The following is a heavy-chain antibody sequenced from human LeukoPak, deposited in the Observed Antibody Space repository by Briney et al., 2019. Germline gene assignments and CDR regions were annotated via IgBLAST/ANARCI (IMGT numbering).Heavy chain of an antibody. D-gene: IGHD6-19*01. CDR1: GFTFKNYW. V-gene: IGHV3-7*01. CDR2: ITPDGNDK. J-gene: IGHJ4*02. Sequence: GGSLRLSCAASGFTFKNYWMSWVRQAPGKGLEWVANITPDGNDKYYVDSLKGRFTISRDNTKNSMYIQLNSLRTEDTAVYYCVPGGLAVSGIDYCGQGTLVTVSS. CDR3: VPGGLAVSGIDY.